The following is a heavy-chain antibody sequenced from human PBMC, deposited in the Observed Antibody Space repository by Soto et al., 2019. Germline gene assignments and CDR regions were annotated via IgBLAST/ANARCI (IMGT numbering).Heavy chain of an antibody. J-gene: IGHJ6*02. Sequence: PSATLSLTCDVYGGSFSGYYWSWIRQPPGKGLEWIGEIIQSGSTNSNPSLKSRVTISLDTSENQFSLKLTSVTAADTAVYYCARGGGSSWSYYGMDVWGQGTTVTVSS. CDR3: ARGGGSSWSYYGMDV. V-gene: IGHV4-34*01. D-gene: IGHD6-13*01. CDR1: GGSFSGYY. CDR2: IIQSGST.